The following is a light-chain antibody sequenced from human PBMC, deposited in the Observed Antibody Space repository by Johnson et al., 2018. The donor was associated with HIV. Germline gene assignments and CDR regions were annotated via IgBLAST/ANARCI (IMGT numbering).Light chain of an antibody. Sequence: QSVLTQPPSVSAAPGQKVTISCSGSSSNIGNNYVSWYQQFPGTAPKLLIYENNKRPSGIPDRFSGSKSGTSTTLGITGLQTGDEADYYCGTWDGSLSAGVFGTGTKFTFL. CDR1: SSNIGNNY. V-gene: IGLV1-51*02. CDR2: ENN. J-gene: IGLJ1*01. CDR3: GTWDGSLSAGV.